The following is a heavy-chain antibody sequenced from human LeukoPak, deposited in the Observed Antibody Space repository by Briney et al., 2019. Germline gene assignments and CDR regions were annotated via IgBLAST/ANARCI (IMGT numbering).Heavy chain of an antibody. J-gene: IGHJ5*02. Sequence: GGSLRLSCAASGFTFSSYAMSWVRQAPGKGLEWVSAISSSGGSTYYADSVKGRFTISRDNSKNTLYLQMNSLRAEDTAVYYCAKDEVTVPRWELRLYNWFDPGGQGSLVTVS. CDR3: AKDEVTVPRWELRLYNWFDP. D-gene: IGHD1-26*01. V-gene: IGHV3-23*01. CDR1: GFTFSSYA. CDR2: ISSSGGST.